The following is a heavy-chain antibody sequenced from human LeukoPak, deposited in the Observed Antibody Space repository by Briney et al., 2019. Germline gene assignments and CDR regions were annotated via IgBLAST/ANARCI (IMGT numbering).Heavy chain of an antibody. D-gene: IGHD3-10*01. J-gene: IGHJ5*02. CDR1: GFTFSDYY. V-gene: IGHV3-11*01. CDR2: ISSSGSTI. CDR3: ARSRRRGWFDP. Sequence: GGSLRLSCAASGFTFSDYYMSWIRQAPGKRLEWVSYISSSGSTIYYADSVKGRFTISRDNAKNSLYLQMNSLRAEDTAVYYCARSRRRGWFDPWGQGTLVTVSS.